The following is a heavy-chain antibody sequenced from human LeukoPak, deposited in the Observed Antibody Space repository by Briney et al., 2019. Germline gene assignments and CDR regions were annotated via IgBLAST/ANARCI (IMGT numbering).Heavy chain of an antibody. J-gene: IGHJ4*02. Sequence: SVKVSCKASGGTFSSEAISWVRQAPGQGLEWMGGIIPIFGTANYAQNFQGRVTITTDESTSTAYMEVSSLRSEDTAVYYCGRKAGDCGGGICYSIDYWGQGTLVTVSS. D-gene: IGHD2-15*01. CDR2: IIPIFGTA. CDR3: GRKAGDCGGGICYSIDY. V-gene: IGHV1-69*05. CDR1: GGTFSSEA.